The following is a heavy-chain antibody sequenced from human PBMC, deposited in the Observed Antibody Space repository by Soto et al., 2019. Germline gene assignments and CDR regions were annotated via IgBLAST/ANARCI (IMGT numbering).Heavy chain of an antibody. J-gene: IGHJ4*02. D-gene: IGHD2-2*01. CDR3: TSGPPMYCSSSSCYASPFDY. V-gene: IGHV3-74*01. Sequence: PGWCQRICCAACRCTVISYRLNWVRKNPGKGLVWVSRINSDGSSTSYADSVKGRFTISRDNAKNTLYLQMNSLRAEDTAAYYCTSGPPMYCSSSSCYASPFDYWGQGTLVTVSS. CDR1: RCTVISYR. CDR2: INSDGSST.